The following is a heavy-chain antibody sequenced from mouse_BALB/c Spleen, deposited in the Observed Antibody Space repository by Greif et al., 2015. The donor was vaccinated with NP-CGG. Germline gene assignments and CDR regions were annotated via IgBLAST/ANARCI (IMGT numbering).Heavy chain of an antibody. CDR1: GYAFTNYL. V-gene: IGHV1-54*01. D-gene: IGHD2-1*01. J-gene: IGHJ4*01. CDR2: TNPGSGGT. CDR3: ARNGNYDYAMDY. Sequence: VQLQQSGAELVRPGTSVKVSCKASGYAFTNYLIEWVKQRPGQGLEWIGVTNPGSGGTNYNEKFKGKATLTADKSSSTAYMQLSSLTSDDSAVYFCARNGNYDYAMDYWGQGTSVTVSS.